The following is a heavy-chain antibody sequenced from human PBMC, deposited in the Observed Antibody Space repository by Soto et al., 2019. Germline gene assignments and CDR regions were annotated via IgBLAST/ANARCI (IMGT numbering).Heavy chain of an antibody. J-gene: IGHJ4*02. D-gene: IGHD6-19*01. Sequence: QVQLVESGGGVVQPGRSLRLSCAASGFTFSSYGMHWVRQAPGKGLEWVAVIWYDGSNKYYADSVKGRFTISRDNSKNTLYLQMNSLRAEDTAVYYCARGARYSSGWYYFDYWGQGTLVTVSS. CDR1: GFTFSSYG. CDR3: ARGARYSSGWYYFDY. CDR2: IWYDGSNK. V-gene: IGHV3-33*01.